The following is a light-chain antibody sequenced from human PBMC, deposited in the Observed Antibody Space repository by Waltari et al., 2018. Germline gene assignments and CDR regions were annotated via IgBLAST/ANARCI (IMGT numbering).Light chain of an antibody. CDR2: RAS. CDR3: QQYNSYPYT. Sequence: DIQVTQSPSTLSASVGDSVTSTCRTSQSINKWVSWYQQKPGKTPKLLIYRASSLESGVPSRFRGSGSATEFTLSISGLQPDDVATYYCQQYNSYPYTFGQGTKVEI. V-gene: IGKV1-5*03. J-gene: IGKJ2*01. CDR1: QSINKW.